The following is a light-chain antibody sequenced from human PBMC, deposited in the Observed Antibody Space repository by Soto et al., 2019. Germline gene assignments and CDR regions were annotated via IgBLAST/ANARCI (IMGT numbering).Light chain of an antibody. Sequence: DIQVTQSPPTLSASVGDRVTITCRASQTIGTWMAWYQQKPGKAPKLLVYDASTLQSGVASRFSGSGSGTEFTLIISGLQPDDFATYYCQQYNSYLYTFGQGTKVDIK. V-gene: IGKV1-5*01. CDR3: QQYNSYLYT. J-gene: IGKJ2*01. CDR1: QTIGTW. CDR2: DAS.